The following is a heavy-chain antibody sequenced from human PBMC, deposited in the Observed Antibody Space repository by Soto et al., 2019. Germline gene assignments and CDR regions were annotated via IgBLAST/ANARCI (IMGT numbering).Heavy chain of an antibody. Sequence: QVQLQESGPGLVKPSETLSLTCTVSGVSVSSGSYYWGWIRQPPGKGLEWLGYIYHSGSTNYNTSLKSRVTISVDTSKNQFSLSLTSVTAADTAVYYCARLSAAWFDPWGQGTLVTVAS. CDR2: IYHSGST. J-gene: IGHJ5*02. CDR3: ARLSAAWFDP. D-gene: IGHD6-19*01. CDR1: GVSVSSGSYY. V-gene: IGHV4-61*01.